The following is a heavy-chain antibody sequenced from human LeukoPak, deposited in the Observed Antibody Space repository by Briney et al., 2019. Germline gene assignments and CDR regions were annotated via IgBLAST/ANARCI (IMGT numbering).Heavy chain of an antibody. Sequence: SQTLSLTCVISGDDVSSNSAAWNWIRQSPSRGLEWLGRTYYRSKWYNDYAVSVKSRITINPDTSKNQFSLQLNSVTPEDTAVYYCARAFVDTRGGYYYYYYMDVWGKGTTVTISS. CDR2: TYYRSKWYN. V-gene: IGHV6-1*01. CDR1: GDDVSSNSAA. J-gene: IGHJ6*03. CDR3: ARAFVDTRGGYYYYYYMDV. D-gene: IGHD5-18*01.